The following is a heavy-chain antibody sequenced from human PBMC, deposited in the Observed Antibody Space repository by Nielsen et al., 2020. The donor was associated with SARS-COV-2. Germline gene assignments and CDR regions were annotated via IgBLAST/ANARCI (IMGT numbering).Heavy chain of an antibody. V-gene: IGHV3-23*01. J-gene: IGHJ4*02. CDR3: AKLISSSSSARGGDY. CDR1: GFTFSSYA. Sequence: GGSLRLSCAASGFTFSSYAMSWVRQAPGKGLEWVSAISGSGGSTYYADSVKGRFTISRDNSKNTLYLQMNSLRAEDTAVYYCAKLISSSSSARGGDYWGQGTLVTVSS. D-gene: IGHD6-6*01. CDR2: ISGSGGST.